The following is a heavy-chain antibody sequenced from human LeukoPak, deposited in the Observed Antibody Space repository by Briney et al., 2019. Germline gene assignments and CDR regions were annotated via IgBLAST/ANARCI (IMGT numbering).Heavy chain of an antibody. CDR1: GFTFSSFA. J-gene: IGHJ6*03. V-gene: IGHV3-23*01. CDR3: AREMAYYDFWSGYPPGYMDV. CDR2: ISGSGGTT. D-gene: IGHD3-3*01. Sequence: PGGSLRLSCAASGFTFSSFAMTWVRQAPGKGLEWVSDISGSGGTTYYADSVKGRFTVSRDTSKNTLFLQMNSLRVEDTAVYYCAREMAYYDFWSGYPPGYMDVWGKGTTVTVSS.